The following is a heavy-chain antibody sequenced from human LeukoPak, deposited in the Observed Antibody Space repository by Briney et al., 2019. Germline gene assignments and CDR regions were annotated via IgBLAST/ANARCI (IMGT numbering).Heavy chain of an antibody. CDR1: GFALRTYW. D-gene: IGHD3-10*01. V-gene: IGHV3-74*01. CDR2: INSDGTST. J-gene: IGHJ4*02. CDR3: TRAGSGSSYDS. Sequence: GGSLRLSCAASGFALRTYWMHWVRHAPGKGLVWVSLINSDGTSTIYADSVKGRFTISRDTAKNTLYLEMNRLRADDTAVYYCTRAGSGSSYDSWGQGTLVTVSS.